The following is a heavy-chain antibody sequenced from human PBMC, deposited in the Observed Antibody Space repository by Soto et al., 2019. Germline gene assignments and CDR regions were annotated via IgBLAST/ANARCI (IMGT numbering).Heavy chain of an antibody. CDR3: ASSRYGYIFYDY. D-gene: IGHD5-18*01. Sequence: QVQLQESGPGLVKPSQTLSLTCTVSGGSISSGDYYWSWIRQPPGKGLEWIGYIYYSGSTYYNPSPKSRLNISVDTSKNQSSLKLSSVTAADTAVYYCASSRYGYIFYDYWGQGTLVTVSS. CDR2: IYYSGST. V-gene: IGHV4-30-4*01. J-gene: IGHJ4*02. CDR1: GGSISSGDYY.